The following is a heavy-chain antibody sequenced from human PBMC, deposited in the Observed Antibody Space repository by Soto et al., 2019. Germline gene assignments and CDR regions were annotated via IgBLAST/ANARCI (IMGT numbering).Heavy chain of an antibody. Sequence: QVQLQESGPGLVKPSQTLPLTCTVSGGSISSGDHYWSWIRQPPGKGLEYIGYIYNSGSAYYNPSLKSRVTISMDTSKNQFSLKLSSVTAADTAVYYCARGRGYSYGIDYWGQGTLVTVSS. CDR1: GGSISSGDHY. V-gene: IGHV4-30-4*01. CDR3: ARGRGYSYGIDY. CDR2: IYNSGSA. D-gene: IGHD5-18*01. J-gene: IGHJ4*02.